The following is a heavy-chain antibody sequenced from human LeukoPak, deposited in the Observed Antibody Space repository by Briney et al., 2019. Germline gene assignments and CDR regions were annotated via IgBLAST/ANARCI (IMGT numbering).Heavy chain of an antibody. J-gene: IGHJ4*02. CDR3: AKARGIDY. CDR1: GFTFSSYG. V-gene: IGHV3-30*02. Sequence: PGGSLRLSCAASGFTFSSYGMHWVRQAPGKGLEWVAFIRYDGSKKYYADSVKGRFTISRDNSKNTLYLQMNSLRAEDTAVYYCAKARGIDYWGQGTLVTVSS. CDR2: IRYDGSKK.